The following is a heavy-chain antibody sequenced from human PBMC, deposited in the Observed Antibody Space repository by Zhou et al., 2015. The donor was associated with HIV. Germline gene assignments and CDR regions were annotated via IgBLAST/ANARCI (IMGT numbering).Heavy chain of an antibody. J-gene: IGHJ4*02. Sequence: EVKLVESGGAVVQPGGSLRLSCAASGFTFSSYSMHWVRQAPGKGLEYISTIYSNGGGTYYANSVKGRFTISRDNSKNTLYLQMNSLRAEDTAVYYCAKDRYGDQEGHFDYWGQGTLVTVSS. V-gene: IGHV3-64*01. CDR3: AKDRYGDQEGHFDY. CDR1: GFTFSSYS. CDR2: IYSNGGGT. D-gene: IGHD4-17*01.